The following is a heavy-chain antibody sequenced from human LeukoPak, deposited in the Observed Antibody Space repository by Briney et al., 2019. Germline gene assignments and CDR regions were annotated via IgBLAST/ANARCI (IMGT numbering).Heavy chain of an antibody. V-gene: IGHV3-21*01. CDR2: ISSSSSYI. CDR1: GFTFSSYS. D-gene: IGHD6-6*01. CDR3: ARDYQLVSDAFDI. Sequence: PGGSLRLSCAASGFTFSSYSMNWVCQAPGKGLEWVSSISSSSSYIYYADSVKGRFTISRDNAKNSLYLQMNSLRAEDTAVYYCARDYQLVSDAFDIWGQGTMVTVSS. J-gene: IGHJ3*02.